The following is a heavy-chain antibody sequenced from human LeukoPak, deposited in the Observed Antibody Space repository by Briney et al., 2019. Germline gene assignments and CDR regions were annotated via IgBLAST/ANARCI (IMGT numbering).Heavy chain of an antibody. J-gene: IGHJ3*02. CDR1: GGSVSSGNYY. CDR3: ARWCSGNNCHDAFDI. D-gene: IGHD2-2*01. V-gene: IGHV4-61*02. Sequence: SETLSLTCTVSGGSVSSGNYYWSWIRQPAGKGLEWIGRIYTTGTTNYNPSLKSQVTISVDRSKNQFSLNLNSVTAADTAVYYCARWCSGNNCHDAFDIWGRGTMVTVSS. CDR2: IYTTGTT.